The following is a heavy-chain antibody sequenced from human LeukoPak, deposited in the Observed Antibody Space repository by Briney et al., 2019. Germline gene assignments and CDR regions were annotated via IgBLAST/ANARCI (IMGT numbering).Heavy chain of an antibody. CDR3: ARDTLYCSSTSCYLGGFQDNWFDP. D-gene: IGHD2-2*01. CDR2: TIPILGIA. Sequence: ASVKVSCKASGGTFSSYAISWVRQAPGQGLEWMGRTIPILGIANYAQKFQGRVTITADKSTSTAYMELSSLRSEDTAVYYCARDTLYCSSTSCYLGGFQDNWFDPWGQGTLVTVSS. CDR1: GGTFSSYA. V-gene: IGHV1-69*04. J-gene: IGHJ5*02.